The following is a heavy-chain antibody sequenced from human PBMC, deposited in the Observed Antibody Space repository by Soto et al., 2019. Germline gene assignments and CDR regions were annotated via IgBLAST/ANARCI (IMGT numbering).Heavy chain of an antibody. CDR2: FDPEDGET. CDR1: GYTLTELS. V-gene: IGHV1-24*01. D-gene: IGHD1-26*01. Sequence: GNASCKVSGYTLTELSMHWVRQALGKGSEWMGGFDPEDGETICAQKFQGRVTMTEDTSTDTAYMELSSLRSEDTAVYYCATDSGGSYWRLWGQGTMVTVSS. J-gene: IGHJ3*01. CDR3: ATDSGGSYWRL.